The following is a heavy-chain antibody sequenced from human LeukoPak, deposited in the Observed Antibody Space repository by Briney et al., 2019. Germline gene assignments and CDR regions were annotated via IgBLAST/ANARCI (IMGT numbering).Heavy chain of an antibody. CDR1: GFTFSDYY. V-gene: IGHV3-11*05. J-gene: IGHJ4*02. D-gene: IGHD3-9*01. CDR3: ARVPYYDILTGYPYYFDY. CDR2: ISSSSSYT. Sequence: GGSLRLSCAASGFTFSDYYMSWIRQAPGKGLEWVSYISSSSSYTNYADSVKGRFTIAGDNAKNSLYLQMNSLRAEDTAVYYCARVPYYDILTGYPYYFDYWGQGTLVTASS.